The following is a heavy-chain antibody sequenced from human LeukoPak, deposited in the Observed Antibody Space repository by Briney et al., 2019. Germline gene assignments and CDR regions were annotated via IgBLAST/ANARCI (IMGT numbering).Heavy chain of an antibody. CDR3: ARDRVVGLGIDNAFDV. J-gene: IGHJ3*01. V-gene: IGHV1-69*01. CDR2: IIPGFGTA. Sequence: SVKVSCTASGVTFSSYAISWVRQAPGQGLEWMGGIIPGFGTANYAQTFQGRVTITADESTSTAYMELSSLRSEDTAVYYCARDRVVGLGIDNAFDVWGHGTMVTVSS. CDR1: GVTFSSYA. D-gene: IGHD2-15*01.